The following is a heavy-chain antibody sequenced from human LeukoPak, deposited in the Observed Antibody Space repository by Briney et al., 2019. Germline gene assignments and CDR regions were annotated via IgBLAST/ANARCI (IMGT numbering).Heavy chain of an antibody. Sequence: PSETLSLTCAVYGGSFSGYYWSWIRQPPGKGLEWIGEINHSGSTNHNPSLKSRVTISVDTSKNQFSLKLSSVTAADTAVYYCARTIAAVGTYYFDYWGQGTLVTVSS. D-gene: IGHD6-13*01. J-gene: IGHJ4*02. CDR1: GGSFSGYY. CDR3: ARTIAAVGTYYFDY. V-gene: IGHV4-34*01. CDR2: INHSGST.